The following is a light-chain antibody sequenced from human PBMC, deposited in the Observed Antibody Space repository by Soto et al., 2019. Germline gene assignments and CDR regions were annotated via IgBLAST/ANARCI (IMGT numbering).Light chain of an antibody. CDR1: SSDVGGYNY. J-gene: IGLJ1*01. CDR3: SSYTSNNTRV. V-gene: IGLV2-14*01. Sequence: QSALTQPASVSGSPGQSITISCTGTSSDVGGYNYVSWYQHHPGKAPKLMIYEVSNRPSGISNRFSGSKSGNTASLTISGLQAEDEADYYCSSYTSNNTRVFGTGTKLTVL. CDR2: EVS.